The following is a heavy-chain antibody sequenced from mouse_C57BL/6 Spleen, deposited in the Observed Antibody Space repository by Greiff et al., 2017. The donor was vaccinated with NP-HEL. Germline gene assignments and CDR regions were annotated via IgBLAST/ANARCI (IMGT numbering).Heavy chain of an antibody. V-gene: IGHV5-17*01. CDR1: GFTFSDYG. CDR2: ISSGSSTI. CDR3: ARGRDYAMDY. J-gene: IGHJ4*01. Sequence: EVKLMESGGGLVKPGGSLKLSCAASGFTFSDYGMHWVRQAPEKGLEWVAYISSGSSTIYYADTVKGRFTISRDNAKNTLFLQMTSLGSEDTAMYYCARGRDYAMDYWGQGTSVTVSS.